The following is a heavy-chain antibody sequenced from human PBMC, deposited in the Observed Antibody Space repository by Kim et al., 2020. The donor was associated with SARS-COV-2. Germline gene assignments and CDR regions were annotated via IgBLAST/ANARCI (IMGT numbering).Heavy chain of an antibody. CDR2: IYWDDDK. CDR3: AHGNSSSSPAPYWYFDL. V-gene: IGHV2-5*02. CDR1: GFSLSTSGVG. D-gene: IGHD6-6*01. J-gene: IGHJ2*01. Sequence: SGPTLVNPTQTLTLTCTFSGFSLSTSGVGVGWIRQPPGKALEWLALIYWDDDKRYSPSLKSRLTITKDTSKNQVVLTMTNMDPVDTATYYCAHGNSSSSPAPYWYFDLWGRGTLVTVSS.